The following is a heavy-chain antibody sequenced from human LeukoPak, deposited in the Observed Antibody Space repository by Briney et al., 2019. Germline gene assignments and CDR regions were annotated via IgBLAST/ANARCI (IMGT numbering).Heavy chain of an antibody. J-gene: IGHJ4*02. Sequence: GASVKVSCKASGYTFTGYYMYWVRQAPGQGLEWMGWINPNSGGTNYAQKFQGRVSMTRDTSTSTVYMELRSLRSEDTAVYYCARERLVELSLDYWGQGTLVTVSS. D-gene: IGHD3-16*02. V-gene: IGHV1-2*02. CDR1: GYTFTGYY. CDR3: ARERLVELSLDY. CDR2: INPNSGGT.